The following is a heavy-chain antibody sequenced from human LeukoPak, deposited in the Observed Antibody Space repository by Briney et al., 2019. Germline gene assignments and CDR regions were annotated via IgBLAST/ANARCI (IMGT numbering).Heavy chain of an antibody. CDR1: GYSISSGYY. V-gene: IGHV4-38-2*01. Sequence: PSETLSLTCAVSGYSISSGYYWGWIRQPPGKGLEGSGSSYHSWSTYYNPSLKSRVTISVDTSKNQFSLKLSSVTAADTAVYYCARHHYYYYMDVWGKGTTVTVSS. CDR2: SYHSWST. CDR3: ARHHYYYYMDV. J-gene: IGHJ6*03.